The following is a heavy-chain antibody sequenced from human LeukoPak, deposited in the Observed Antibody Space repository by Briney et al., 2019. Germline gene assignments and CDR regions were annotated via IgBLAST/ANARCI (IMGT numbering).Heavy chain of an antibody. V-gene: IGHV3-21*01. J-gene: IGHJ4*02. CDR3: ARVRSWSGQEAY. Sequence: PGGSLRLSCAASGFTFSSYTMNWVHQAPGKGLEWVSSISSSSSYIYYADSVKGRFTLSRDNAKNSLYLQMNSLRAEDTAVYYCARVRSWSGQEAYWGQGTLVTVSS. CDR1: GFTFSSYT. CDR2: ISSSSSYI. D-gene: IGHD3-3*01.